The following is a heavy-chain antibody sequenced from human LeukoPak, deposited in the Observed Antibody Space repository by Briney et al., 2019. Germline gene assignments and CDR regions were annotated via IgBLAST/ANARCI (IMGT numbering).Heavy chain of an antibody. D-gene: IGHD3/OR15-3a*01. CDR2: IISGGTYI. CDR1: AFTFSSST. J-gene: IGHJ4*02. Sequence: GGSLRLSCAASAFTFSSSTMNWVRQAPGKGLEWMSSIISGGTYIYYADSVMGRFTISRDNAKNSLYLQMNSLRAEATGLYSCARDYQDWVYWGQGTLVTVSS. CDR3: ARDYQDWVY. V-gene: IGHV3-21*01.